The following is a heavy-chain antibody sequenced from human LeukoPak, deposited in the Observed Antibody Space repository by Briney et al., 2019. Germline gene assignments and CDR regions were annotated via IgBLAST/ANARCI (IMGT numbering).Heavy chain of an antibody. D-gene: IGHD3-22*01. CDR1: GYTFTSYY. CDR2: MNPSGGST. V-gene: IGHV1-46*01. Sequence: GASVKVSCKASGYTFTSYYMHWVRQAPGQGLERMGIMNPSGGSTSYAQKFQGRVTMTRDTSTSTVYMELSSLRSEDTAVYYCARPPRPADDSSGYYNSGAFDIWGQGTMVTVSS. CDR3: ARPPRPADDSSGYYNSGAFDI. J-gene: IGHJ3*02.